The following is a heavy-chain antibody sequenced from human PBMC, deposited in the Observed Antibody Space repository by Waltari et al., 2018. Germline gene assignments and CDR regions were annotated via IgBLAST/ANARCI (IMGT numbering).Heavy chain of an antibody. CDR2: INPTSGDT. CDR3: AGVDTSLTTFDF. CDR1: GYPSPGYY. D-gene: IGHD5-18*01. Sequence: QVQLVQSGAEVKKPGASVKVSGKAPGYPSPGYYVHWVRQAPGQGLGWGGWINPTSGDTYSAKNFQGRVTMTRDTSVSTAYMELSGLRFGDAALYYCAGVDTSLTTFDFWGQGTLVTVSS. V-gene: IGHV1-2*02. J-gene: IGHJ4*02.